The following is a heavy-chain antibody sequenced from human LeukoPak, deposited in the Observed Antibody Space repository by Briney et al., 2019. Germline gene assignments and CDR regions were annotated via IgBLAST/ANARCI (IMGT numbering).Heavy chain of an antibody. J-gene: IGHJ4*02. CDR2: IQVGGST. CDR3: ARGSTVTPYYFDY. Sequence: ETLSLTCAVSGGSINTYYWTWIRQPPGKGLEWIGYIQVGGSTNYSPSLKSRVTMSLDTSKNQFSLKLSSVSAADTAVYYCARGSTVTPYYFDYWGQGTPVTVSS. CDR1: GGSINTYY. D-gene: IGHD4-17*01. V-gene: IGHV4-59*01.